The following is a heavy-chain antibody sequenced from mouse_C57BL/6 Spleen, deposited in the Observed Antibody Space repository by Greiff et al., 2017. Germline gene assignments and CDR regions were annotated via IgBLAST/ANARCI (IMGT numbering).Heavy chain of an antibody. D-gene: IGHD2-3*01. Sequence: VQLKESGPGLAKPSQTLSLTCSVTGYSIPSDYWTWIRKFPGNKLEYMGYLSYSGSTYYNPSLKSRISITRDTSKNQYYLQLNSVTTEDTATYYCARSDGYYRYFDVWGTGTTGTVSS. J-gene: IGHJ1*03. CDR1: GYSIPSDY. V-gene: IGHV3-8*01. CDR2: LSYSGST. CDR3: ARSDGYYRYFDV.